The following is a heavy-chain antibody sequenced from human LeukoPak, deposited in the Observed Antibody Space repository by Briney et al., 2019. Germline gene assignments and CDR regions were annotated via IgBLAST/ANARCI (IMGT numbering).Heavy chain of an antibody. V-gene: IGHV3-13*01. J-gene: IGHJ6*02. CDR3: ARGYGLRYYYYGMDV. D-gene: IGHD5-18*01. Sequence: GGSLRLSCAASGFTFSSYNMHWVRQATGKGLEWVSAIGTAGDTYYPGSVKGRFTIPRENAKNSLYLQMNSLRAGDTAVYYCARGYGLRYYYYGMDVWGQGTTVTVSS. CDR2: IGTAGDT. CDR1: GFTFSSYN.